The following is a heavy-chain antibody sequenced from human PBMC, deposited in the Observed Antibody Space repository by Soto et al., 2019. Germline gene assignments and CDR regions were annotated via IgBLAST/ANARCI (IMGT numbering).Heavy chain of an antibody. Sequence: GGSLRLACAASTLTVSLYGIQWVRQAPGKGLDWVAFISNDGGTQYYADSVKGRFSISRDNSMNTVDLHMNSLRAEDTAIYYCARDIWSGNYKWFDSWGQGTLVTVSS. V-gene: IGHV3-30*03. CDR2: ISNDGGTQ. CDR3: ARDIWSGNYKWFDS. J-gene: IGHJ5*01. CDR1: TLTVSLYG. D-gene: IGHD3-3*01.